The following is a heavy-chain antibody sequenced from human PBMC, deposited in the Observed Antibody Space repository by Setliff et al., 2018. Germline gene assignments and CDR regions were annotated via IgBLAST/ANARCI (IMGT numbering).Heavy chain of an antibody. CDR1: GFTFGDYA. CDR3: TREASVDFWSGYPYYYYMDV. CDR2: IRSKAYGGTT. Sequence: PGESLRLSCTASGFTFGDYAMSWVRQAPGKGLEWVGFIRSKAYGGTTEYAASVKGRFTISRDDSKSIAYLQMNSLKTEDTAVYYCTREASVDFWSGYPYYYYMDVWGKGTTVTVSS. V-gene: IGHV3-49*04. D-gene: IGHD3-3*01. J-gene: IGHJ6*03.